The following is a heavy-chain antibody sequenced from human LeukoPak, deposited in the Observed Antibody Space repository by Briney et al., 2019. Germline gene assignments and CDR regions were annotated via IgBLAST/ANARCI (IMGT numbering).Heavy chain of an antibody. D-gene: IGHD3-22*01. Sequence: PGGSLKLSCAASGFTFSGSTIHWVRQASGKGLEWVGRIRSKTNNYATAYGASVKGRFTISRDDSKNTAYLQMNSLQTEDTAVFYCTRSIGSSGYYYPDYWGQGTLVTVSS. CDR1: GFTFSGST. J-gene: IGHJ4*02. CDR3: TRSIGSSGYYYPDY. V-gene: IGHV3-73*01. CDR2: IRSKTNNYAT.